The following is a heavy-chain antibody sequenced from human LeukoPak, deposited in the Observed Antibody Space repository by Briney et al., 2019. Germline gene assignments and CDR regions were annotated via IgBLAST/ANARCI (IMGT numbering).Heavy chain of an antibody. V-gene: IGHV3-11*04. CDR1: GFIVTDAW. Sequence: GGSLRLSCAPSGFIVTDAWMSWVRQAPGKGLEWVSYISSSSSTIYYADSVKGRFTISRDNAKNSLYLQMNSLRAEDTAVYYCARDPPEWEPQDYWGQGTLVTVSS. CDR3: ARDPPEWEPQDY. J-gene: IGHJ4*02. CDR2: ISSSSSTI. D-gene: IGHD1-26*01.